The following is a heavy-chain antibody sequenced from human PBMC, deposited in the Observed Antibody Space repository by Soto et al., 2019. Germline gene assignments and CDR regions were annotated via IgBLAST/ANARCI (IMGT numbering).Heavy chain of an antibody. V-gene: IGHV1-2*02. CDR1: GFSFTGYY. J-gene: IGHJ4*02. Sequence: ASVKVSCKASGFSFTGYYIHWLRQAPGQGLEWMGWINANSGDTDRAPKFQDRLTMTRDTSISTAYMELSRLRSDDTAVYYCARGGALDGTSPPFDHWGQGTLVTVSS. CDR3: ARGGALDGTSPPFDH. CDR2: INANSGDT. D-gene: IGHD6-19*01.